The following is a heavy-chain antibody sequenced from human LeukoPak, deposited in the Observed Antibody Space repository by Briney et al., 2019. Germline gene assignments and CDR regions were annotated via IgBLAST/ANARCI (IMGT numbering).Heavy chain of an antibody. J-gene: IGHJ4*02. CDR1: TYSISGSNW. CDR3: ASTGNWDDLGVDF. D-gene: IGHD1-1*01. V-gene: IGHV4-28*01. CDR2: IYYSGAT. Sequence: SDTLSLTCTVSTYSISGSNWWGWLRPPPGKGLEWIAYIYYSGATYYNTLFRSRATVSVDISENHFALKLASVTAVDTAVYYCASTGNWDDLGVDFWGQGIAVTASS.